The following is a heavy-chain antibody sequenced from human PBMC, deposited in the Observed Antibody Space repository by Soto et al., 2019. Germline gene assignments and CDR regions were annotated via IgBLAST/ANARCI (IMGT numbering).Heavy chain of an antibody. J-gene: IGHJ6*03. CDR2: IYYSGST. D-gene: IGHD3-3*01. CDR3: ARNAITIFGVHYYMDV. Sequence: LSLTCTVSGGSISSGGYYWSWIRQHPGKGLEWIGYIYYSGSTYYNPSLKSRVTISVDTSKNQFSLKLSSVTAADTAVYYCARNAITIFGVHYYMDVWGKGTTVTVSS. CDR1: GGSISSGGYY. V-gene: IGHV4-31*03.